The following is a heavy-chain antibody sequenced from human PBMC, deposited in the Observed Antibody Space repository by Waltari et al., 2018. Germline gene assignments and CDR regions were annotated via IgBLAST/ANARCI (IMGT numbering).Heavy chain of an antibody. Sequence: EVQLVESGGGLVQPGGSLRLSCGATGFTLSDYWMSWVRQAPGKGPGWLANIKKDGGEEYYVDSGRGRFTISRDNAKNSLYLQMDSLRPEDTAVYYCARDQWFGFDIWGQGTMVTVSS. CDR2: IKKDGGEE. J-gene: IGHJ3*02. D-gene: IGHD3-22*01. V-gene: IGHV3-7*01. CDR3: ARDQWFGFDI. CDR1: GFTLSDYW.